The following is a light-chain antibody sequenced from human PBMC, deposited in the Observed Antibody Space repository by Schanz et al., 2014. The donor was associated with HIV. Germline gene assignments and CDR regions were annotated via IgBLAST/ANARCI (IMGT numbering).Light chain of an antibody. V-gene: IGKV3D-20*02. CDR1: QSVSASY. J-gene: IGKJ4*01. CDR2: DTS. CDR3: QQSYSTPQA. Sequence: IVLTQSPATLSLSPGERATLSCRASQSVSASYLAWYQQKPGQAPRLLIYDTSGRATGIPDRFSGTGSGTDFTLTISSLQPEDFATYYCQQSYSTPQAFGGGTKVEIK.